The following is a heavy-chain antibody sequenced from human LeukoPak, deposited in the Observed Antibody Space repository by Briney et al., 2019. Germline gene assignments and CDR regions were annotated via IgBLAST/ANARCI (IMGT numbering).Heavy chain of an antibody. CDR3: AKEWQTVGFDI. V-gene: IGHV3-30*18. J-gene: IGHJ3*02. CDR1: GFTFSRYG. Sequence: GRSLRLSCAASGFTFSRYGMHWVRQAPGKGLEWVAIISFDGSNSFYADSVKGRFTISRDNSRNTLFLQMNSLRAADTAVYYCAKEWQTVGFDIWGQGTMVTVSS. CDR2: ISFDGSNS. D-gene: IGHD4-17*01.